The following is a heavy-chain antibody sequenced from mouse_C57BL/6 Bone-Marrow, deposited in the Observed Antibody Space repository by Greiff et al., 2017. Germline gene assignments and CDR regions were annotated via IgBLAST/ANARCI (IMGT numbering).Heavy chain of an antibody. V-gene: IGHV1-81*01. D-gene: IGHD4-1*01. CDR2: IYPRSGNT. CDR3: ARLGRDFDY. J-gene: IGHJ2*01. Sequence: VHLVESGAELARPGASVKLSCKASGYTFTSYGISWVKQRTGQGLEWIGEIYPRSGNTYYNEKFKGKATLTADKSSSTAYMELRSLTYEDSAVYFCARLGRDFDYWGQGTTLTVSS. CDR1: GYTFTSYG.